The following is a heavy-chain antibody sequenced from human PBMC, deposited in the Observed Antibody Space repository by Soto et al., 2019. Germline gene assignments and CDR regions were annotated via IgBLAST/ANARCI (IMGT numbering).Heavy chain of an antibody. J-gene: IGHJ4*02. D-gene: IGHD4-17*01. CDR1: GFTFSSYA. CDR2: IYSGGTT. V-gene: IGHV3-53*01. CDR3: ATRPSGDYPYFDY. Sequence: GGSLRLSCAASGFTFSSYAMTWVRQAPGKGLEWVSLIYSGGTTYYADSVKGRFTVSRDNSKNTLYLQMNSLRVEDTAVYYCATRPSGDYPYFDYWGQGALVTVSS.